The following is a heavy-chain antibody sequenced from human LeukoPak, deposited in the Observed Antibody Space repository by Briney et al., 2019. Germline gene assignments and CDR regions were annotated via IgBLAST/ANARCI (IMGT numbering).Heavy chain of an antibody. CDR2: IRYDGSNK. J-gene: IGHJ4*02. CDR3: AKDRVKAGRTEHDY. Sequence: PGGSLRLSCAASGFTFSSYGMHWVRQAPGKGLEWVAFIRYDGSNKYYADSVKGRFTISRDNSKNTLYLQMNSLRAEDTAVYYCAKDRVKAGRTEHDYWGQGTLVTVSS. D-gene: IGHD1-1*01. CDR1: GFTFSSYG. V-gene: IGHV3-30*02.